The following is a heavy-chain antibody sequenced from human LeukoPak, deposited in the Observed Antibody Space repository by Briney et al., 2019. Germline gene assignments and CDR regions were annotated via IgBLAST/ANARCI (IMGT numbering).Heavy chain of an antibody. CDR2: LYYRGSA. J-gene: IGHJ4*02. V-gene: IGHV4-39*07. CDR3: ARDLPLTRYSGYDPHPFDY. Sequence: KASETLSLTCIVSGGSMISDSYYWAWIRQPPGKGLQWIGSLYYRGSAYYDPSLKSRVTISVDTSKNQFSLKLSSVTAADTAVYYCARDLPLTRYSGYDPHPFDYWGQGTLVTVSS. D-gene: IGHD5-12*01. CDR1: GGSMISDSYY.